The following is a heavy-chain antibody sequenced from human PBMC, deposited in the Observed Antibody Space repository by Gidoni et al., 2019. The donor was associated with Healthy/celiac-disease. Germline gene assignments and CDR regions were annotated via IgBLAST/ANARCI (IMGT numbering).Heavy chain of an antibody. CDR2: DGSNK. Sequence: DGSNKYYADSVKGRFTISRDNSKNTLYLQMNSLRAEDTAVYYCARGRERTGDLHDYWGQGTLVTVSS. CDR3: ARGRERTGDLHDY. J-gene: IGHJ4*02. D-gene: IGHD7-27*01. V-gene: IGHV3-33*01.